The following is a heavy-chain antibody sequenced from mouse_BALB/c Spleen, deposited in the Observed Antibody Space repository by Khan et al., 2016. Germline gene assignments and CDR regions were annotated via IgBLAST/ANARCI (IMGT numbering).Heavy chain of an antibody. J-gene: IGHJ3*01. CDR3: ARHGLLPFAY. Sequence: QVQLQQSGAELVKPGASVKLSCKTSGYTFTEYVIHWVKQRSGQGLEWIGWFYPGSDSIKYNEKFKDKATLTADKSSSTVYMDLSRLTSEDSAVYFCARHGLLPFAYWGQGTLVTVSA. D-gene: IGHD1-1*01. V-gene: IGHV1-62-2*01. CDR2: FYPGSDSI. CDR1: GYTFTEYV.